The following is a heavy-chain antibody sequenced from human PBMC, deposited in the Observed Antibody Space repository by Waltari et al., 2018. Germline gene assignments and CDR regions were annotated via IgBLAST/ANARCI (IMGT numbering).Heavy chain of an antibody. Sequence: EVQLLESGGGLVQPGGSLRLSCAAYGFRFRSVGMGWVRQAPGNGLEWVSSIGAFTSTYYADTVKGRFTISRDNSKNTLFLQMNILRAEDTAIYYCARVHSLGQYDTSGAESNFDHWGQGALVTVSS. CDR1: GFRFRSVG. D-gene: IGHD3-22*01. CDR2: IGAFTST. CDR3: ARVHSLGQYDTSGAESNFDH. V-gene: IGHV3-23*01. J-gene: IGHJ4*02.